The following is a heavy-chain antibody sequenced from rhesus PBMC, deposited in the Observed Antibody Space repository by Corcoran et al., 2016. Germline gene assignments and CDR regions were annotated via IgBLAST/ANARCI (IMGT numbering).Heavy chain of an antibody. CDR1: GGSISSNY. D-gene: IGHD6-25*01. CDR2: ISGSGGST. J-gene: IGHJ4*01. Sequence: QVQLQESGPGLVKPSETLSLTCAVSGGSISSNYWSWIRPPPGQGLEWMGRISGSGGSTDYNPSLKSRVTISTDTSKNQFSLKLRSVTAADTAVYYCARGKDAAAAGSSYFDYWGQGVLVTVSS. CDR3: ARGKDAAAAGSSYFDY. V-gene: IGHV4-173*01.